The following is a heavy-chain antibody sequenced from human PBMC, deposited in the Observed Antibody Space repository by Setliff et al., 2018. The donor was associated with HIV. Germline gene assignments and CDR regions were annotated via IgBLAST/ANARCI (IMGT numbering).Heavy chain of an antibody. D-gene: IGHD3-10*01. V-gene: IGHV4-39*01. J-gene: IGHJ2*01. CDR3: ARQGGQGYSGSGSFYHRNFDL. Sequence: LSLTCTVSGGSISSSSYYWGWIRQPPGKGLEWIGSIYYSGSTYYNPSLKSRVTISVDTSKNQFSLKLSSVTAADTAVYYCARQGGQGYSGSGSFYHRNFDLWGRGTLVTVSS. CDR1: GGSISSSSYY. CDR2: IYYSGST.